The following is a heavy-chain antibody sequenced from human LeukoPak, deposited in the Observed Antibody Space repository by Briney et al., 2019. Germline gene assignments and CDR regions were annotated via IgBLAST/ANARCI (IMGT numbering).Heavy chain of an antibody. CDR2: ISYDGSNK. Sequence: GGSLRLSCAASGFTFSSYAMHWVRQAPGKGLEWVAVISYDGSNKYYADSVKGRFTISRDNSKNTLYLQMNSLRAEDTAVYYCAKRWGETRGYIVSPATYYFDYWGQGTLVTVSS. V-gene: IGHV3-30-3*02. CDR3: AKRWGETRGYIVSPATYYFDY. CDR1: GFTFSSYA. D-gene: IGHD5-12*01. J-gene: IGHJ4*02.